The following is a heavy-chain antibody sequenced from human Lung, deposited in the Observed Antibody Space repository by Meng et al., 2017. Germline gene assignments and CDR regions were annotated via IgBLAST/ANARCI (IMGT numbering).Heavy chain of an antibody. CDR2: IWYDGSNK. J-gene: IGHJ4*02. CDR1: GFTFRSYG. Sequence: VQLVESGGGVVQLGRSLRLSCAASGFTFRSYGMHWVRQAPGKGLEWVAVIWYDGSNKYYADSVKGRFTISRDNSKNTLYLQMNSLRAEDTAVYYCARGRYSSSSAVVDYWGQGTLVTVSS. V-gene: IGHV3-33*01. D-gene: IGHD6-13*01. CDR3: ARGRYSSSSAVVDY.